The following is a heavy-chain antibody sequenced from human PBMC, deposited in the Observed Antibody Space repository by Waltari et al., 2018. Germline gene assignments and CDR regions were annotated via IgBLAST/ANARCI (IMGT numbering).Heavy chain of an antibody. CDR3: ATCVVQAKWYRSSWYGY. Sequence: VQLVQYGAEVKKPGASVKVSCKVSGYPLTELSMHGVRQAPGKGLEWMGGFDPDDGETIYAQKLQGRVTMTEDTSTDTAYLELSSLRSEDTAVYYCATCVVQAKWYRSSWYGYWGQGTLVTVSS. CDR1: GYPLTELS. CDR2: FDPDDGET. D-gene: IGHD6-13*01. J-gene: IGHJ4*02. V-gene: IGHV1-24*01.